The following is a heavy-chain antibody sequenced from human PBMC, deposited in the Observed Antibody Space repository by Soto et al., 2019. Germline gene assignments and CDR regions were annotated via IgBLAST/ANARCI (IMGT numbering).Heavy chain of an antibody. CDR2: ISYDGSTK. V-gene: IGHV3-30-3*01. CDR1: GFTFSNYL. CDR3: ARGNSYYAMDV. J-gene: IGHJ6*02. Sequence: QVQLVESGGGVVQPGRSLRLSCAAPGFTFSNYLMYWVRQAPGKGLEWVAVISYDGSTKNYADSVKGRFSISRDNSKNTLYLQMNSLRAEDTALYYCARGNSYYAMDVWGQGTTVTVSS.